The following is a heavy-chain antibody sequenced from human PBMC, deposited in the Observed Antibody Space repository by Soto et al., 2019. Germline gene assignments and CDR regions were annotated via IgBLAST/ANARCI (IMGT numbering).Heavy chain of an antibody. Sequence: SGPTLVNPTQTLTLTCTFSGFSLSTSGMCVSWIRQPPGKALEWLALIDWDDDKYYSTSLKTRLTISKDTSKNQVVLTMTNMDPVDTATYYCARADCTNGVRPFDIWGQGTMVTVSS. V-gene: IGHV2-70*01. J-gene: IGHJ3*02. D-gene: IGHD2-8*01. CDR1: GFSLSTSGMC. CDR2: IDWDDDK. CDR3: ARADCTNGVRPFDI.